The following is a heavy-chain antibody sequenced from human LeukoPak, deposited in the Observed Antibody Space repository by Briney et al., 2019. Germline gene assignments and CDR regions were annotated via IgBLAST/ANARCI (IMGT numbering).Heavy chain of an antibody. J-gene: IGHJ4*02. D-gene: IGHD1-26*01. Sequence: PGRSLRLSCAASGFTFSTYGMNWVRQAPGKGLEWVAVISYHGNNKFYEDSVKGRFTISRDNSKNTLFLQMNSLRAEDTAMYYCASLRFSAAYYADYWGQGTLVTVSS. CDR1: GFTFSTYG. V-gene: IGHV3-30*03. CDR3: ASLRFSAAYYADY. CDR2: ISYHGNNK.